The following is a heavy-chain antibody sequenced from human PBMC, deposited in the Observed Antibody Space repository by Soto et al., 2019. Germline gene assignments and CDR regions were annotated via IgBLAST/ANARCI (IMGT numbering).Heavy chain of an antibody. V-gene: IGHV4-4*07. CDR3: ARDTRFDDGVWGSPLNILFDD. CDR1: GGPISRHY. D-gene: IGHD3-16*01. J-gene: IGHJ4*02. Sequence: SETLSLPCTVSGGPISRHYWSWIRQPAGKGLEWIGRIYTSGNTNYNPSLRSRLSMSADTPKHHLSLKLSSVTAADTAIYYCARDTRFDDGVWGSPLNILFDDWGQGILVTVSS. CDR2: IYTSGNT.